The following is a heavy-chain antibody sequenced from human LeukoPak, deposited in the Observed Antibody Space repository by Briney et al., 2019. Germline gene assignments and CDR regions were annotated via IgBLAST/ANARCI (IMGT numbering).Heavy chain of an antibody. V-gene: IGHV3-23*01. Sequence: PGGSLRLSCAASGFTFSRNAMGWVRQAAGKGLEWVSAINGSGNRTYYADSVKGRFTISRDNSKNTLYLQMNSLRAEDTAVYYGVSANWFDPWGQGTLVTVSS. D-gene: IGHD2-2*01. J-gene: IGHJ5*02. CDR3: VSANWFDP. CDR1: GFTFSRNA. CDR2: INGSGNRT.